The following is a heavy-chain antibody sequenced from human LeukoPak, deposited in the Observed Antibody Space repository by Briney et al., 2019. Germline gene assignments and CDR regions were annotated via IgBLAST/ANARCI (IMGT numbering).Heavy chain of an antibody. J-gene: IGHJ4*02. CDR3: ARIKKTYLVRGVIALFDY. D-gene: IGHD3-10*01. Sequence: KPSETLSLTCTVSGGFISGYYWSWIRQPPGKGLEWIGYIYYSGSTNYNPSLKSRVTISVDTSKNQFSLKLSSVTAADTAVYYCARIKKTYLVRGVIALFDYWGQGTLVTVSS. CDR2: IYYSGST. CDR1: GGFISGYY. V-gene: IGHV4-59*01.